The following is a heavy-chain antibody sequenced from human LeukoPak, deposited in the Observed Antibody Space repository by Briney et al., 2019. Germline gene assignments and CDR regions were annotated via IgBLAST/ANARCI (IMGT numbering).Heavy chain of an antibody. CDR1: GYSFTTYW. Sequence: GESLKISCETSGYSFTTYWIGWVRQMPGTGLEWVGAIYPDDSDTIYSPSFQGQVTISADKSVRTAYLQWNSLKASDTAMYYCARQRGASGTVNRFDPWGQGTLVTVSS. CDR2: IYPDDSDT. D-gene: IGHD3-10*01. V-gene: IGHV5-51*01. J-gene: IGHJ5*02. CDR3: ARQRGASGTVNRFDP.